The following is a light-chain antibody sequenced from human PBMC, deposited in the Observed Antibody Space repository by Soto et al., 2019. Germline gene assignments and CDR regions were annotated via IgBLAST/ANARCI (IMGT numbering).Light chain of an antibody. CDR3: QQYNTHSRT. V-gene: IGKV1-5*01. Sequence: IQMTQSPSTLSASVGDRVTITCRASQSINNWLAWYQQRPGKPPNLLIYDASNLESGVPSRFSGSGSGTEFTLTISSLQPDDFATYYCQQYNTHSRTIGQGTKVEI. J-gene: IGKJ1*01. CDR2: DAS. CDR1: QSINNW.